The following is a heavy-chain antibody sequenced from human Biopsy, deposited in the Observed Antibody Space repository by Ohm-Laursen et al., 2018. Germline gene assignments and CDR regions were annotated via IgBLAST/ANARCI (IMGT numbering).Heavy chain of an antibody. CDR1: GGSLSTYY. D-gene: IGHD3-22*01. CDR3: ARWTPEYDSSRYYLDAFDI. CDR2: ISSSGST. J-gene: IGHJ3*02. Sequence: GTLSLTCTVSGGSLSTYYWSWIRQPAGKGLERIGRISSSGSTNYNPSLRSRVTLSMDTSKRQFSLKMSFVTAADTAVYYCARWTPEYDSSRYYLDAFDIWGQGTKVTVSS. V-gene: IGHV4-4*07.